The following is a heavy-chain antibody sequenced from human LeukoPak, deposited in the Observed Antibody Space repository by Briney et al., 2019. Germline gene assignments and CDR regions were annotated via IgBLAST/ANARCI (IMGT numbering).Heavy chain of an antibody. CDR2: IYTSGST. D-gene: IGHD5-18*01. J-gene: IGHJ6*02. CDR1: GGSISSYY. V-gene: IGHV4-4*07. Sequence: SETLSLTCTVSGGSISSYYWSWIRQPAGKGLEWIGRIYTSGSTNYNPSPKSRVTMSVDTSKNQFSLKLSSVTAADTAVYYCARDVDTAMVTYGMDVWGQGTTVTVSS. CDR3: ARDVDTAMVTYGMDV.